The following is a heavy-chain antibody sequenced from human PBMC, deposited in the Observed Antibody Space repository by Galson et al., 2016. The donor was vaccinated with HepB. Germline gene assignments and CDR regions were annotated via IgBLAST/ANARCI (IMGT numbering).Heavy chain of an antibody. Sequence: SLRLSCAASGFTFSRYGIHWVRQAQGKGLEWVAVISYDGSYKFYADSVRGRFTISRDNSEDTVYLQMNSLRAEDTAVYYCAREFHNWFDPWGQGTLVTVSS. CDR3: AREFHNWFDP. CDR1: GFTFSRYG. V-gene: IGHV3-30*03. J-gene: IGHJ5*02. CDR2: ISYDGSYK.